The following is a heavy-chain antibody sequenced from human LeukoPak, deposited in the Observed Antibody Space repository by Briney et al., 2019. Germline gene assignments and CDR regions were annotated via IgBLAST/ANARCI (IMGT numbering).Heavy chain of an antibody. CDR1: GYTFTSYA. CDR3: ARMVQGGSGGY. D-gene: IGHD3-16*01. J-gene: IGHJ4*02. Sequence: ASVKVSCKASGYTFTSYAMHWVRQAPGQRLEWMGWINAGNGNTKYSRKFQGRVTITRDTSASTAYMELSSLRSEDTAVYYCARMVQGGSGGYWGQGTLVTVSS. V-gene: IGHV1-3*01. CDR2: INAGNGNT.